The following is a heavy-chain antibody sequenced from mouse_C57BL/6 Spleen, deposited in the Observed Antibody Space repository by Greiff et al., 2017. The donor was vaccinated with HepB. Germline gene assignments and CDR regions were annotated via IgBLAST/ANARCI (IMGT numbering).Heavy chain of an antibody. CDR1: GFTFSDYG. Sequence: EVMLVESGGGLVKPGGSLKLSCAASGFTFSDYGMHWVRQAPEKGLEWVAYISSGSSTIYYADTVKGRFTISRDNAKNTLFLQMTSLRSEDTAMYYCARKAPIYGSSDFDYWGQGTTLTVSS. J-gene: IGHJ2*01. V-gene: IGHV5-17*01. CDR2: ISSGSSTI. D-gene: IGHD1-1*01. CDR3: ARKAPIYGSSDFDY.